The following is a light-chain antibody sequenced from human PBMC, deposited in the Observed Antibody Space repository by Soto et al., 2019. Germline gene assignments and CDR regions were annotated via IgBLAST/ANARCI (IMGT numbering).Light chain of an antibody. CDR3: CSYARDSILV. J-gene: IGLJ6*01. CDR2: EAT. CDR1: NNDVGGYRL. Sequence: QSVLDQPASVSGSPGQSITISCTGTNNDVGGYRLVSWYQQYSGKAPKLIIYEATKRPSGVSDRFSGSKSGNTAILKLSGLQAEDEADYFCCSYARDSILVFGRGTKVTVL. V-gene: IGLV2-23*01.